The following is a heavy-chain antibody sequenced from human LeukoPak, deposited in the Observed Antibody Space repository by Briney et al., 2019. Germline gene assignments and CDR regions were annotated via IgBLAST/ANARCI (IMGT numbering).Heavy chain of an antibody. CDR3: ARRISSGRYYYYYYMDV. CDR1: GGSFSGYY. D-gene: IGHD6-19*01. V-gene: IGHV4-34*01. CDR2: INHSGST. J-gene: IGHJ6*03. Sequence: PSETLSLTCAVYGGSFSGYYWSWIRQPPGKGLEWIGEINHSGSTNYNPSLKSRVTISVDTSKNQFSLKLSSVTAADTAVYYCARRISSGRYYYYYYMDVWGKGTTVTISS.